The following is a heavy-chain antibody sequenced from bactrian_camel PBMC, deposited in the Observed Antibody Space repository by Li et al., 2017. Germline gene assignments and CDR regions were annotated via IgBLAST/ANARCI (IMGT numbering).Heavy chain of an antibody. Sequence: HVQLVESGGGSVQVGGSLRLSCAVSGYYFSFNCMGWFRQAPGKEREGVAAIYTHPGRTLYADSVKGRFTIFGVRDKNTVYLQMNSMTPEDTGMYYCAAAPEGKYPSDWSRPHEYSYWGQGTQVTVS. CDR1: GYYFSFNC. V-gene: IGHV3S54*01. J-gene: IGHJ4*01. CDR2: IYTHPGRT. CDR3: AAAPEGKYPSDWSRPHEYSY. D-gene: IGHD2*01.